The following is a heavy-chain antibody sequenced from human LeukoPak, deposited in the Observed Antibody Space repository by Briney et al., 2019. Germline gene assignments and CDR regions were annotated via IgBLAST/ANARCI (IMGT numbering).Heavy chain of an antibody. V-gene: IGHV3-7*01. CDR3: ARDRTPGSGASDY. CDR2: IKTDGSEK. Sequence: GGSLRLSCEGSGFTFSNYWMGWVRQAPGKGLQWVANIKTDGSEKYYVDSVKGRFTISRDNAKNSLYLQMNSLRAEDTAVYYCARDRTPGSGASDYWGQGTLVTVSS. CDR1: GFTFSNYW. J-gene: IGHJ4*02. D-gene: IGHD1-26*01.